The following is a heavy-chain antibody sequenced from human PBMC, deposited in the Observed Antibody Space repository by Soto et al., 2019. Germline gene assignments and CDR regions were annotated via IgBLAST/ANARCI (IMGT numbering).Heavy chain of an antibody. V-gene: IGHV4-4*07. CDR1: GGSISSYY. J-gene: IGHJ4*02. D-gene: IGHD3-22*01. CDR3: ASTTYYYDSSGYYYVDY. Sequence: SETLSLTCTVSGGSISSYYWSWIRQPAGKGLEWIGRIYTSGSTNYNPSLKSRVTMSVDASKNQFSLRLSSVTAADTAVYYCASTTYYYDSSGYYYVDYWGQGTLVTVSS. CDR2: IYTSGST.